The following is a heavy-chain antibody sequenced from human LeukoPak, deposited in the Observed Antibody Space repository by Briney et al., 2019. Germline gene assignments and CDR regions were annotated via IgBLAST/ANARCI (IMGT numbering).Heavy chain of an antibody. CDR2: ISAYNGNT. V-gene: IGHV1-18*01. CDR1: GYTFTSYG. D-gene: IGHD4-17*01. CDR3: ARVMTTVTTISGWFDP. J-gene: IGHJ5*02. Sequence: ASVKVSCKASGYTFTSYGISWVRQAPGQGLEWMGWISAYNGNTNYAQKFQGRVTMTRDTSISTAYMELSRLRPDDTAVYYCARVMTTVTTISGWFDPWGQGTLVTVSS.